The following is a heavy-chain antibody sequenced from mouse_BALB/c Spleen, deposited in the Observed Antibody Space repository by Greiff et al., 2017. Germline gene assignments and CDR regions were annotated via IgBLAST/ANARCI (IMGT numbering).Heavy chain of an antibody. V-gene: IGHV1-15*01. CDR1: GYTFTDYE. J-gene: IGHJ4*01. CDR3: TRYGNYGGDY. Sequence: VQLHQSGAELVRPGASVTLSCKASGYTFTDYEMHWVKQTPVHGLEWIGAIDPETGGTAYNQKFKGKATLTADKSSSTAYMELRSLTSEDSAVYYCTRYGNYGGDYWGQGTSVTVSS. D-gene: IGHD2-1*01. CDR2: IDPETGGT.